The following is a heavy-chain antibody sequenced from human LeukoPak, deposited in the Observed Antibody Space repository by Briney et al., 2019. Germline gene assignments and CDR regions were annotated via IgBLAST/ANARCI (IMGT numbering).Heavy chain of an antibody. Sequence: GGSLRLSCASSGFTFSSCAMSWVRQAPGKGLEWVSAITDSGGSTYNAYSVKGRFTISRDNSENTLYLQMNSLRAEDTAVYYCARAVDFWSGYPQPNWFGPWGQGTLVTVSS. D-gene: IGHD3-3*01. CDR2: ITDSGGST. CDR1: GFTFSSCA. V-gene: IGHV3-23*01. CDR3: ARAVDFWSGYPQPNWFGP. J-gene: IGHJ5*02.